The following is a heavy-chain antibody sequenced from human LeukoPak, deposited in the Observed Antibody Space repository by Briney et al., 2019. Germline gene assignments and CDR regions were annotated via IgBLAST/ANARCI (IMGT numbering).Heavy chain of an antibody. D-gene: IGHD6-19*01. CDR2: IIPIFGTA. J-gene: IGHJ4*02. V-gene: IGHV1-69*13. Sequence: SVKVSCKASGFTFSSYGISWVRQAPGQGLEWMGGIIPIFGTANYAQKFQGRVTITADESTSTAYMELSSLRSEDTAVYYCARTAGWYVDYWGQGTLVTVSS. CDR1: GFTFSSYG. CDR3: ARTAGWYVDY.